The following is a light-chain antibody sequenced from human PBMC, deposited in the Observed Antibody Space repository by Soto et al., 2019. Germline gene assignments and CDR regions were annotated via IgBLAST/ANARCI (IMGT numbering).Light chain of an antibody. CDR3: QLSYSARLS. Sequence: DIQMTQSPSSVSASIGDTVTITCRASQHISSYLNWFQQRPGKAPKLLVSAASTLQSGVPSRFSGDRSGTDFTLTLSSLQPEDFATYFCQLSYSARLSFGGGTKLEIK. J-gene: IGKJ4*01. CDR1: QHISSY. V-gene: IGKV1-39*01. CDR2: AAS.